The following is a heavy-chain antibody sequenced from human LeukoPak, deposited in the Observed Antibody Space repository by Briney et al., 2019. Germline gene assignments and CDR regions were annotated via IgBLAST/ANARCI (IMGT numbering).Heavy chain of an antibody. J-gene: IGHJ4*02. V-gene: IGHV3-15*01. CDR2: IKSKRDGGTT. CDR3: STDLGSGSLFDY. Sequence: GGSLRLSCAASGFTFSYAWMGWVRQAPGKGLEWVGRIKSKRDGGTTDSAAPVKGRFTISRDDSKNKVYMQMNSLKAEDTAVYYCSTDLGSGSLFDYWGQGTLVTVSS. D-gene: IGHD1-26*01. CDR1: GFTFSYAW.